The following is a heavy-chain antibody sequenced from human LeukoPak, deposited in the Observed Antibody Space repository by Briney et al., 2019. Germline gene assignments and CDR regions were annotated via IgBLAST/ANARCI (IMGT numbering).Heavy chain of an antibody. D-gene: IGHD3-22*01. CDR1: GFIFSSYS. CDR2: ISSSSTYI. Sequence: GGSLRLSCAASGFIFSSYSMNWVRQAPGKGLEWVSSISSSSTYISYADSVKGRFTISRDNAKISLYLQMNSLRAEDTAVYSCARHYYDSSGSFDYSGQGTLVTVSS. J-gene: IGHJ4*02. CDR3: ARHYYDSSGSFDY. V-gene: IGHV3-21*01.